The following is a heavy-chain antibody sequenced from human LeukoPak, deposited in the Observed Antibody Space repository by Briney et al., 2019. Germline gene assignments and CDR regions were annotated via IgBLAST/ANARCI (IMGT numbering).Heavy chain of an antibody. CDR3: VRDWDHYDFDS. J-gene: IGHJ5*01. Sequence: GGSLRLSCAASGFSFSDHYIHWVRHAPGKGLVWVSRINGVGSDRIYADSVKGRFTISRDNARNMVYLQMNSLRVEDTAMYYCVRDWDHYDFDSWGQGTLVTVSS. CDR1: GFSFSDHY. D-gene: IGHD3-3*01. CDR2: INGVGSDR. V-gene: IGHV3-74*01.